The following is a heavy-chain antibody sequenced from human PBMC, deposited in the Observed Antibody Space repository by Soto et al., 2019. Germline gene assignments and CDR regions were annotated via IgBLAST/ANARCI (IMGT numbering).Heavy chain of an antibody. CDR2: INAGNGNT. J-gene: IGHJ4*02. V-gene: IGHV1-3*01. D-gene: IGHD1-1*01. CDR3: ARALGTANDY. Sequence: ASVKVSCKASGYTFTSYAMYWVRQAPGQRLEWMGWINAGNGNTKYSQKFQGRVTITRDTSANTAYVELSSLRYEDTAVYYCARALGTANDYWGQGTLVTVSS. CDR1: GYTFTSYA.